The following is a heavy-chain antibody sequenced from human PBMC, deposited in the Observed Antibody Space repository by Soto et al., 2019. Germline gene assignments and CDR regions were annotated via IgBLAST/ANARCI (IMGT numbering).Heavy chain of an antibody. D-gene: IGHD5-18*01. CDR2: TYPGESDT. V-gene: IGHV5-51*01. CDR3: ARLMEAGYSYGLSRILLDY. J-gene: IGHJ4*02. CDR1: GYSFTSYW. Sequence: PGESLKISCKGSGYSFTSYWIGWVRQMPGEGLEWVGITYPGESDTRYSPSFQGQVTISADRSISTAYLQWNSLKASDTAMYYCARLMEAGYSYGLSRILLDYWGQGTPVTVSS.